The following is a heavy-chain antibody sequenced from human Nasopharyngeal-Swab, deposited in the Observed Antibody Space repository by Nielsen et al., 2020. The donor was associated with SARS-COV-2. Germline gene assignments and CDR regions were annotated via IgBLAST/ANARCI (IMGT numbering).Heavy chain of an antibody. CDR1: GFTFSNYA. D-gene: IGHD4-23*01. CDR3: ARALPGGNEIWYFDL. Sequence: GESLKISCAASGFTFSNYAMNWVRQAPGEGLEWVSGISGSGGSTYYADPVKGRFSISRDNSKNTLYLQMNSLRAEDTAVYFCARALPGGNEIWYFDLWGRGTLVTVSS. J-gene: IGHJ2*01. CDR2: ISGSGGST. V-gene: IGHV3-23*01.